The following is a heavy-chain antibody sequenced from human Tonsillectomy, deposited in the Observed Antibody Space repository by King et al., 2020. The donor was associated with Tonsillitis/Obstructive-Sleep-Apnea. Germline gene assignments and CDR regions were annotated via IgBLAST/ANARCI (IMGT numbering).Heavy chain of an antibody. CDR1: GFSLSTSGVG. CDR3: ARYYGLDYFDY. V-gene: IGHV2-5*02. J-gene: IGHJ4*02. D-gene: IGHD4-17*01. CDR2: IYWDYDK. Sequence: TLKESGPTLVKPTQTLTLTCTFSGFSLSTSGVGVGWIRQPPGKALEWLALIYWDYDKRYSPSLKSSLTITKDTSKNQVVLTMTNMDPVDTATYYCARYYGLDYFDYWGQGTLVTVSS.